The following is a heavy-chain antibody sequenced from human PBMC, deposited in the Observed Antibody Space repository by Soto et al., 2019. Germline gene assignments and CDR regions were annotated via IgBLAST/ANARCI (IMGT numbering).Heavy chain of an antibody. CDR1: GFTFDDYA. D-gene: IGHD4-17*01. Sequence: GGSLRLSCAASGFTFDDYAMHWVRQAPGKGLEWVSGISWNSGSIGYADSVKGRFTISRDNAKNSLYLQMNSLRAEDTALYYCAKDKQDYGDPSGAFDIWGQGTMVTVSS. CDR2: ISWNSGSI. V-gene: IGHV3-9*01. CDR3: AKDKQDYGDPSGAFDI. J-gene: IGHJ3*02.